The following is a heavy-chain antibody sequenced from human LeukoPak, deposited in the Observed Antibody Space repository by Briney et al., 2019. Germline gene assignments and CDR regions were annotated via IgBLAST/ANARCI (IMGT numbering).Heavy chain of an antibody. J-gene: IGHJ4*02. D-gene: IGHD2-15*01. Sequence: ASVTDSLNASGYTYIDYYMQWVRPAPGQGLEWMGIINPRGGSTTYAQKLQGRVTMARDTSTSTVYMELSSLRSEDTALYYCPRHSSTGKSCHVDYWGRGTLVTVSS. CDR2: INPRGGST. CDR3: PRHSSTGKSCHVDY. V-gene: IGHV1-46*04. CDR1: GYTYIDYY.